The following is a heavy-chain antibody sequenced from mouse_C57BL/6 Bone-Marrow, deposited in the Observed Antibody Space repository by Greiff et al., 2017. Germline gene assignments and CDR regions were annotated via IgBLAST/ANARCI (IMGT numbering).Heavy chain of an antibody. V-gene: IGHV6-3*01. Sequence: EVQGVESGGGLVQPGGSMKLSCVASGFTFSNYWMNWVRQSPEKGLEWVAQIRLKSDNYATHYAESVKGRFSISRDDSKSSVYLQMNNLRAEDTGIYYCTEGSSGYYYAMDYWGQGTSVTVSS. J-gene: IGHJ4*01. D-gene: IGHD3-2*02. CDR1: GFTFSNYW. CDR3: TEGSSGYYYAMDY. CDR2: IRLKSDNYAT.